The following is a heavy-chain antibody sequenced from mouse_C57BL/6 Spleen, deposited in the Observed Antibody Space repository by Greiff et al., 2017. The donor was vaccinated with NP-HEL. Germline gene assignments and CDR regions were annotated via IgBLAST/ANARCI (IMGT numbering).Heavy chain of an antibody. CDR2: IDPSDSYT. V-gene: IGHV1-59*01. CDR3: ASSYNIDY. Sequence: QVQLQQPGAELVRPGTSVKLSCKASGYTFTSYWMHWVKQRPGQGLEWIGVIDPSDSYTNYNQKFKGKATLTVDTSSSTAYMQLSSLTSEDSAVYYCASSYNIDYWGQGTTLTVSS. J-gene: IGHJ2*01. CDR1: GYTFTSYW. D-gene: IGHD2-12*01.